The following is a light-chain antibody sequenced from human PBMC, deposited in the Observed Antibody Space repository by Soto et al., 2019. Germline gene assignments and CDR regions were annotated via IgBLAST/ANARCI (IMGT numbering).Light chain of an antibody. CDR2: GAS. Sequence: EILLTQSPGTLSLSPGESGTISCRASQSVSNNYLAWYQQKPRQATRPIIYGASTRATGIPARFSGSASGTEFTLTISSLQSEDFAVYYCQQYNNWPLGTFGQGTKV. CDR3: QQYNNWPLGT. J-gene: IGKJ1*01. V-gene: IGKV3-15*01. CDR1: QSVSNN.